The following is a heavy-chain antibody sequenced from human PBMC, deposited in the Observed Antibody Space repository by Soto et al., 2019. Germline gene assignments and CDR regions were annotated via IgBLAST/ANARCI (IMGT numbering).Heavy chain of an antibody. CDR1: GGSISTSNHY. Sequence: QVQLQESGPGLVKPSETLSLTCTVSGGSISTSNHYWAWIRQPPGKGLEWIATIYYRGNTYYNPSLKGRVTISVDTSMNQFSLSLSSVTAADTAVYYCVRPKSLYSSSWYFDLDPWCQGTLVTVSS. D-gene: IGHD6-13*01. CDR2: IYYRGNT. V-gene: IGHV4-39*01. CDR3: VRPKSLYSSSWYFDLDP. J-gene: IGHJ5*02.